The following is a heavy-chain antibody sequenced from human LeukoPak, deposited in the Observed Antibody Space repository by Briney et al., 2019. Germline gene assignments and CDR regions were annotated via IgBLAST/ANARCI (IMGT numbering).Heavy chain of an antibody. CDR3: MKDEGYGPRDY. D-gene: IGHD5-18*01. Sequence: SETLSLTCTVSGYSISSAYYWGWIRQPPGKGLEWIGSIYHSGSTHYNPSLESRVTISLDTSKNQFSLKLSSVTAADTAVYYCMKDEGYGPRDYWGQGTLVTVSS. CDR2: IYHSGST. V-gene: IGHV4-38-2*02. CDR1: GYSISSAYY. J-gene: IGHJ4*02.